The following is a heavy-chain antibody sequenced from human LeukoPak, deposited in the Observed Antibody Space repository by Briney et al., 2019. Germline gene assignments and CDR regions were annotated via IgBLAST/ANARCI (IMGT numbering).Heavy chain of an antibody. CDR2: ISAYNGNT. D-gene: IGHD2-15*01. V-gene: IGHV1-18*01. J-gene: IGHJ1*01. Sequence: GASVKVSCKAPGYTFTRYGISWVRQAPGQGLEWMGWISAYNGNTNYAQKLRGRVTMTTDTSTRTAYMELRSLRSDDTAVYYCARDGIVVVVGATHEYFHHWGQGTLITVSS. CDR1: GYTFTRYG. CDR3: ARDGIVVVVGATHEYFHH.